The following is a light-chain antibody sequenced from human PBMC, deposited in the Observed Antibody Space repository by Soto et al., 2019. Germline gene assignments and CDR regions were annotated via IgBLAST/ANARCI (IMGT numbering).Light chain of an antibody. V-gene: IGLV1-51*01. CDR1: SSNIGNNY. CDR3: GTWDSSLSAL. J-gene: IGLJ2*01. CDR2: DNN. Sequence: QSVLTQPPSVSAAPGQKVTISCSGSSSNIGNNYVSWYQHLPGTAPKLLIYDNNKRPSGIRDRFSGSKSGTSATLGITGLQTGDEADYYCGTWDSSLSALFGGGTKLTVL.